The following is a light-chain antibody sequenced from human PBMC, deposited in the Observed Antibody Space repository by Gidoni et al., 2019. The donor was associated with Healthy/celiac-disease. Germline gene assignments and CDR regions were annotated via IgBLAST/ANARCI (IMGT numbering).Light chain of an antibody. CDR3: QQYGSSPRLT. Sequence: EIVLTQSPGTLSLSPGERATLSCRASQSVSSSYLAWYQQKPGQAPRLLIYGASSRATGIPDRFSGSGSGTDFTLTISRLGPEDFAVYYCQQYGSSPRLTFGGXTKVGIK. CDR2: GAS. CDR1: QSVSSSY. V-gene: IGKV3-20*01. J-gene: IGKJ4*01.